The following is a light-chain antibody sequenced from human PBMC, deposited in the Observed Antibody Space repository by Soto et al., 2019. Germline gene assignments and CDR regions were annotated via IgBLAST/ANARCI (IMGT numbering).Light chain of an antibody. CDR1: SSDVGGYNY. J-gene: IGLJ1*01. V-gene: IGLV2-11*01. CDR3: CSSASSNSYV. Sequence: QSALTQPPSVSGSPGQSVTISCTGTSSDVGGYNYVSWYQQHPGKAPKLMIYDVSKRPSGVPDRFSGSKSGNTASLTISGLQAEDEADYYCCSSASSNSYVFGTGTKLTVL. CDR2: DVS.